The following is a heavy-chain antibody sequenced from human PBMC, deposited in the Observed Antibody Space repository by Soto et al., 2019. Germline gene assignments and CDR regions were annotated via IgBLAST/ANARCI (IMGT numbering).Heavy chain of an antibody. V-gene: IGHV4-31*03. CDR2: IYYTGGT. CDR1: AGSISSGGFF. Sequence: PSETLSLTCTVSAGSISSGGFFWNWIRQHPGKGLEWIGYIYYTGGTDYNPSLKSRFTISRDTSKNHISLILGSVNAADRAMYYCARSTGPYFDYWGQGTPVTVSS. CDR3: ARSTGPYFDY. D-gene: IGHD1-1*01. J-gene: IGHJ4*02.